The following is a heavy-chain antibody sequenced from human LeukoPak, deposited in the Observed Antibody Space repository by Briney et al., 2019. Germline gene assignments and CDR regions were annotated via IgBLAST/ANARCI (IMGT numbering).Heavy chain of an antibody. J-gene: IGHJ4*02. D-gene: IGHD5-18*01. V-gene: IGHV3-23*01. CDR2: ISGSGGST. CDR3: AKDGRSYGLDYSDY. CDR1: GFTFSSYA. Sequence: GGSLRLSCAASGFTFSSYAMSWVRQAPGKGLEWVSAISGSGGSTYYADSVKGRFTISRDNSKNTLYLQMNSLRAKDTAVYYCAKDGRSYGLDYSDYWGQGTLVTVSS.